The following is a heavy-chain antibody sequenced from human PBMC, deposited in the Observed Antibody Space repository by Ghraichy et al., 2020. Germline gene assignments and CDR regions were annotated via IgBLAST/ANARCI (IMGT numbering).Heavy chain of an antibody. CDR3: ARDASYFFDT. D-gene: IGHD6-6*01. CDR2: IYSGGTT. CDR1: GFTLSSNY. Sequence: LSLTCVTSGFTLSSNYMAWVRQAPGKGLEWVSIIYSGGTTYYTDPVRGRFTISRDNSKRTIYLQMKSLRPVDTAVYYCARDASYFFDTWSQGTAVSFSS. V-gene: IGHV3-66*01. J-gene: IGHJ4*02.